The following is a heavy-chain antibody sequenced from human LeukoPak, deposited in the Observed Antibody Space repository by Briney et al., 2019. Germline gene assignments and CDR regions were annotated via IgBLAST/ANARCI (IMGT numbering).Heavy chain of an antibody. J-gene: IGHJ4*02. CDR3: VRDGGVSGYDLLDY. CDR2: ISSSGDST. D-gene: IGHD5-12*01. CDR1: GFTFSDHY. Sequence: GGSLRLSCTASGFTFSDHYMSWIRQAPGKGLEWLSYISSSGDSTYYAGSVKGRFTISRDNAKKSLYLQMNSLRAEDTAVYYCVRDGGVSGYDLLDYWGQGTLVTVSS. V-gene: IGHV3-11*04.